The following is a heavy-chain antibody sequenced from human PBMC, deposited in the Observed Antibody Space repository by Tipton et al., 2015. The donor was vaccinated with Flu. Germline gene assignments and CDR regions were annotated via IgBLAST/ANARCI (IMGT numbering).Heavy chain of an antibody. Sequence: TLSLTCAVSGYSISSGYYWGWIRQPPGKGLEWIGSIYHSGSTYYNPSLKSRVTISVDTSKNQFSLKLSSVTAADPAVYYCARHGPGLGYCSGGSCYEVNYWGQGTLVTVSS. CDR2: IYHSGST. CDR3: ARHGPGLGYCSGGSCYEVNY. D-gene: IGHD2-15*01. V-gene: IGHV4-38-2*01. J-gene: IGHJ1*01. CDR1: GYSISSGYY.